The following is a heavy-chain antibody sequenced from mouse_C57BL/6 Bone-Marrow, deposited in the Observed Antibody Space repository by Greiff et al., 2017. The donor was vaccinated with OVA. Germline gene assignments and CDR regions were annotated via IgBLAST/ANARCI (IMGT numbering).Heavy chain of an antibody. CDR2: INPSSGYT. CDR3: ARGGYSNYGFAY. J-gene: IGHJ3*01. CDR1: GYTFTSYW. V-gene: IGHV1-7*01. Sequence: VQLQQSGAELAKPGASVKLSCKASGYTFTSYWMHWVKQRPGQGLEWIGYINPSSGYTKYTQKFKDKATLTADKSSSTAYMQLSSRTYEDAAVYYCARGGYSNYGFAYWGQGTLVTVSA. D-gene: IGHD2-5*01.